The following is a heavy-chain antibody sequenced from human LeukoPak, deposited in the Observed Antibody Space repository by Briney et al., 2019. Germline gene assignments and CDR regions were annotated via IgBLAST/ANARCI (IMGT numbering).Heavy chain of an antibody. CDR2: IYYSGST. V-gene: IGHV4-39*07. J-gene: IGHJ5*02. CDR1: AGSITRSEYY. D-gene: IGHD1-1*01. Sequence: SETLSLTCTVSAGSITRSEYYWGWLRQPPGKGLEWIGNIYYSGSTYYNPSLKSRVTISVDTSKNQFSLKLSSVTAADTAVYYCATLTTPGWFNPWGQGTLVTVSS. CDR3: ATLTTPGWFNP.